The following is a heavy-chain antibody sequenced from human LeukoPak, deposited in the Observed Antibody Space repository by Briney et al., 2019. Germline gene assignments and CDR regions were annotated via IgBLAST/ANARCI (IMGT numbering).Heavy chain of an antibody. J-gene: IGHJ4*02. CDR2: IVVGSGNT. CDR3: AASPDYYDSSGYSYYFDY. V-gene: IGHV1-58*01. CDR1: RFTFTSSA. D-gene: IGHD3-22*01. Sequence: GAAVKVSCKASRFTFTSSAVQWVRQARGQRLEWIGWIVVGSGNTNYAQKFQERVTITRDMSTSTAYMELSSLRFEDTAVYYCAASPDYYDSSGYSYYFDYWGQGTLVTVSS.